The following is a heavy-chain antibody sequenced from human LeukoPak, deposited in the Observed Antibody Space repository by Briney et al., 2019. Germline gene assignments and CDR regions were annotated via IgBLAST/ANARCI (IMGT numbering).Heavy chain of an antibody. J-gene: IGHJ5*02. V-gene: IGHV1-2*02. Sequence: ASVKVSCKASGYTFTGYYMHWVRQAPGQGLEWMGWINPNRGGTNYAQKFQGRVTMTRDTSISTAYMELSRLRSDDTAVYYCARGYCSSTSCKEGVDWFDPWGQGTLVTVSS. CDR1: GYTFTGYY. CDR3: ARGYCSSTSCKEGVDWFDP. D-gene: IGHD2-2*01. CDR2: INPNRGGT.